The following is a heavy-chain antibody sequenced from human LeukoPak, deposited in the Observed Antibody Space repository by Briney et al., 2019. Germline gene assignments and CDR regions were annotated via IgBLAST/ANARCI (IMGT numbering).Heavy chain of an antibody. CDR1: GGSISSYY. CDR2: IYYSGST. V-gene: IGHV4-59*08. Sequence: PSETLSLTCTVSGGSISSYYWSWIRQPPGKGLEWIGYIYYSGSTNYNPSLKSRVTISVDTSKNQFSLKLNSVTAADTAVYYCATPYSGGYHGLDIWGQGTMVTVSS. J-gene: IGHJ3*02. CDR3: ATPYSGGYHGLDI. D-gene: IGHD1-26*01.